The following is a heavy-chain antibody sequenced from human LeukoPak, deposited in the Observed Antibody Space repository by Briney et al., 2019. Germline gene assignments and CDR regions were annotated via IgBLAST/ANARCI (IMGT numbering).Heavy chain of an antibody. CDR3: ARGSYDYVWGSYRYRNWFDP. J-gene: IGHJ5*02. CDR2: INHSGST. Sequence: SETLSLTCAVYGGSFSGYYRSWIRQPPGKGLEWIGEINHSGSTNYNPSLKSRVTISVDTSKNQFSLKLSSVTAADTAVYYCARGSYDYVWGSYRYRNWFDPWGQGTLVTVSS. D-gene: IGHD3-16*02. V-gene: IGHV4-34*01. CDR1: GGSFSGYY.